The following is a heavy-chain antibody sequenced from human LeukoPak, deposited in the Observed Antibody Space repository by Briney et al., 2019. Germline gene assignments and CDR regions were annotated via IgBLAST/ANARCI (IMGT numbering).Heavy chain of an antibody. CDR3: ARGRVDGYDSDY. Sequence: GGSLRLSCAASGFTFSSYWMTWIRQAPGKGLEWVANIKGDESAKYYVDSVKGRFTISRDNAKNSLYLQMNSLRAEDTAVYYCARGRVDGYDSDYWGQGTLVTVSS. CDR2: IKGDESAK. V-gene: IGHV3-7*01. CDR1: GFTFSSYW. J-gene: IGHJ4*02. D-gene: IGHD5-12*01.